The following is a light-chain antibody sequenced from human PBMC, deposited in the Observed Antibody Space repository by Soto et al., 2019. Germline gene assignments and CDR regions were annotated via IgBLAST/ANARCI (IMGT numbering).Light chain of an antibody. CDR2: DTT. J-gene: IGLJ3*02. Sequence: QSVLTQPPSVSAAPGQKVTISCSGNRSNIGRNYVSWYQQVPGAPPNLLIYDTTQRPSGVPDRFSGSRSGTSATLGISGLQTGDEANYFCATWDVNLGPGWLFGGGTKLTVL. CDR3: ATWDVNLGPGWL. V-gene: IGLV1-51*01. CDR1: RSNIGRNY.